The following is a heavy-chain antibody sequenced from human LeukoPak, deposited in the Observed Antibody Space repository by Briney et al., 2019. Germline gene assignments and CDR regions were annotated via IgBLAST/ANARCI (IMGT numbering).Heavy chain of an antibody. CDR1: GGSISNYY. V-gene: IGHV4-59*03. CDR3: AKTEGYCSSTSCPNWFDP. Sequence: SETLSLTCTVSGGSISNYYWNWIRQPPGKGLEWIGYIYYSGSTNYNPSLKSRVTISIDSSKNQFSLKLSSVTAADTAVYYCAKTEGYCSSTSCPNWFDPWGQGTLVTVSS. CDR2: IYYSGST. J-gene: IGHJ5*02. D-gene: IGHD2-2*01.